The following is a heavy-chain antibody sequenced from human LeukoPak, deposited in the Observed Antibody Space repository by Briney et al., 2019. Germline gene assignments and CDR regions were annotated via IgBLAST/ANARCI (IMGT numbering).Heavy chain of an antibody. CDR3: ARNYYDSSGYYPGLDY. CDR1: GGSISSYY. J-gene: IGHJ4*02. V-gene: IGHV4-59*01. CDR2: IYYSGST. D-gene: IGHD3-22*01. Sequence: SETLSLTCTVSGGSISSYYWSWIRQPPGKGPEWIGYIYYSGSTNYNPSLKSRVTISVDTSKNQFSLKLSSVTAADTAVYYCARNYYDSSGYYPGLDYWGQGTLVTVSS.